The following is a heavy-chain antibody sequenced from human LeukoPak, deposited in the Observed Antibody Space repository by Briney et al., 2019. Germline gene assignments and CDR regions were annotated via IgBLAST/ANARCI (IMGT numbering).Heavy chain of an antibody. CDR1: GGSISSYY. CDR2: IYYSGST. D-gene: IGHD3-22*01. V-gene: IGHV4-59*08. CDR3: ARFDTAQDAFDI. J-gene: IGHJ3*02. Sequence: SETLSLTCTVSGGSISSYYWSWIRQPPGRGLEWIGYIYYSGSTNYNPSLKSRVTISVDTSKNQFSLKLSSVTAADTAVYYCARFDTAQDAFDIWGQGTMVTVSS.